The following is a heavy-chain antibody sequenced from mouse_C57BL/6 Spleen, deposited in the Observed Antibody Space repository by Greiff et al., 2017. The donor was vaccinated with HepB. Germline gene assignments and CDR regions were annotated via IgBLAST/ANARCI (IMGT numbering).Heavy chain of an antibody. D-gene: IGHD1-1*01. Sequence: QVQLQQPGAELVRPGSSVKLSCKASGYTFTSYWMHWVKQRPLQGLEWIGNIDPSDSETHYNQKFKDKATLTVDKSSSTAYMQLSSLTSEDSAVYYCARSPYGSSYEGYFDVWGTGTTVTVSS. CDR2: IDPSDSET. CDR3: ARSPYGSSYEGYFDV. CDR1: GYTFTSYW. J-gene: IGHJ1*03. V-gene: IGHV1-52*01.